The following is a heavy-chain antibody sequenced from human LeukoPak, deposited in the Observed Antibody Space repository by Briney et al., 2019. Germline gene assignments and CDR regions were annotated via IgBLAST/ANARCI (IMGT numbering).Heavy chain of an antibody. J-gene: IGHJ6*03. CDR2: IYTRGTT. CDR3: ARLRRGYSYGSSTYYYYMDV. Sequence: PSETLSLTCTVSGGSIRSGSYYWSWIRQPAGKGLEWIGHIYTRGTTNYNPSVKSRVTVSLDTSKNQFSLKLSSVTAADTAVYYCARLRRGYSYGSSTYYYYMDVWGKGTTVTVSS. V-gene: IGHV4-61*09. CDR1: GGSIRSGSYY. D-gene: IGHD5-18*01.